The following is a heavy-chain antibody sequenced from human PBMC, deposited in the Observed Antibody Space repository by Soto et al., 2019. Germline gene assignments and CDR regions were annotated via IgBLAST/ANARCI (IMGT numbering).Heavy chain of an antibody. J-gene: IGHJ4*02. V-gene: IGHV4-61*01. D-gene: IGHD6-13*01. CDR1: GGSVSSGSYY. CDR2: IYYSGST. Sequence: SETLSLTCTVSGGSVSSGSYYWSWIRQPPGKGLEWIGYIYYSGSTNYNPSLKSRVTISVDTSKNQFSLKLSSVTAADTAVYYCAAAAAGIFDYWGQGTLVTVSS. CDR3: AAAAAGIFDY.